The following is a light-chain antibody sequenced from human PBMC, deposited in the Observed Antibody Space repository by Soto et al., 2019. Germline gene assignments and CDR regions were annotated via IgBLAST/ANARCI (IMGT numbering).Light chain of an antibody. Sequence: QSALTQPASVSGSPGQSITISCTGTSSGVGGYNYVSWYQQHPGKAPKLMIYEVSNRPSGVSNRFSGSKSGNTASLTISGLQPEDEADYYCTSYRSGNTRAFGTGTKLTVL. CDR2: EVS. CDR3: TSYRSGNTRA. J-gene: IGLJ1*01. V-gene: IGLV2-14*01. CDR1: SSGVGGYNY.